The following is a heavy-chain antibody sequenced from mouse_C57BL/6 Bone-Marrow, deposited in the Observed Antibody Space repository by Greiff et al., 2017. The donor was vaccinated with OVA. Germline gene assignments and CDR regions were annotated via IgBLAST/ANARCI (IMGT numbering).Heavy chain of an antibody. V-gene: IGHV1-81*01. CDR3: ARYDYYGSGAMDY. J-gene: IGHJ4*01. Sequence: VQLQQSGAELARPGASVKLSCKASGYTFTSYGISWVKQRPGQGLEWIGEIYPRSGNTYYNEQFKGKATLTADKSSSTAYMELRSLTSEDSAVYFCARYDYYGSGAMDYWGQGTSVTVSS. CDR1: GYTFTSYG. D-gene: IGHD1-1*01. CDR2: IYPRSGNT.